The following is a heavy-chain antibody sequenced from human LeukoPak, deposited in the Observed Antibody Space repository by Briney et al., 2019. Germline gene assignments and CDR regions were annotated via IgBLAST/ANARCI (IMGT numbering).Heavy chain of an antibody. Sequence: ASVKVSCKTSGYTFTNYDINWVRQATGQGLEWMGWMNPNSGNTGYAQKFQGRDTMTRNISTSTAYMELSSLRSEDTAVYYCARGSRSGDYWGQGTQVTVSS. V-gene: IGHV1-8*01. CDR1: GYTFTNYD. J-gene: IGHJ4*02. CDR3: ARGSRSGDY. D-gene: IGHD3-10*01. CDR2: MNPNSGNT.